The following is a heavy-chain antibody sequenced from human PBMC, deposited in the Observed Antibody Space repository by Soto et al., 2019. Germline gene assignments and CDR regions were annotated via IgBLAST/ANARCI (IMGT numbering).Heavy chain of an antibody. CDR1: GFTFSSYA. Sequence: GGSLRLSCAASGFTFSSYAMSWVRQAPGKGLEWVSAISGSGGSTYYADSVKGRFTISRDNSKNTLYLQMNSLRAEDTAVYYCARDAHVGECSSTRRQYYYYGMDVWGQGTTVTVSS. D-gene: IGHD2-2*01. J-gene: IGHJ6*02. V-gene: IGHV3-23*01. CDR3: ARDAHVGECSSTRRQYYYYGMDV. CDR2: ISGSGGST.